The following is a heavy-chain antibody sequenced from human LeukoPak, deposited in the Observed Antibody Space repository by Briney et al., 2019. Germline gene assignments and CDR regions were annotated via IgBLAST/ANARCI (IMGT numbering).Heavy chain of an antibody. Sequence: GGSLRLSCAASGFTFSNAWMSWVRQAPGKGLEWVGRIKSKTHGGTTDYAAPVKGRFTISRDDSKNKLYLQMNSLKTEDTAVYYCTTEAYDYGDYDYYYYMDVWGKGTTVTVSS. J-gene: IGHJ6*03. V-gene: IGHV3-15*01. D-gene: IGHD4-17*01. CDR3: TTEAYDYGDYDYYYYMDV. CDR1: GFTFSNAW. CDR2: IKSKTHGGTT.